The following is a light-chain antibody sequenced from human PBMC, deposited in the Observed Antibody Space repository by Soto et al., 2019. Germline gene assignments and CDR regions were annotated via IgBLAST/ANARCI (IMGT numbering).Light chain of an antibody. J-gene: IGKJ2*01. V-gene: IGKV1-8*01. CDR2: AAS. CDR1: QGISSY. Sequence: AIRMTQSPSSLSASTGDRVTITCRASQGISSYLAWYQQKPGKAPKLLIYAASTLQSGVPSRLSGSGAGTDFTLTISCLQSEDLATYYCQLYYSYPHTFGQGTKLEIK. CDR3: QLYYSYPHT.